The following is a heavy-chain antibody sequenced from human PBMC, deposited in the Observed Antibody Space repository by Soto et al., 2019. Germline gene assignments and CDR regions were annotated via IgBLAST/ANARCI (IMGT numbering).Heavy chain of an antibody. D-gene: IGHD3-22*01. J-gene: IGHJ4*02. CDR1: GGSISSSNW. CDR3: AARDQADYYDSSGYYSDY. V-gene: IGHV4-4*02. CDR2: IYHSGST. Sequence: QVQLQESGPGLVKPSGTLSLTCAVSGGSISSSNWWSWVRQPPGKGLEWIGEIYHSGSTNYNPSLKSRVTISVDKSKNQFSLKLSSVTAADTAVYYCAARDQADYYDSSGYYSDYWGQGTLVTVSS.